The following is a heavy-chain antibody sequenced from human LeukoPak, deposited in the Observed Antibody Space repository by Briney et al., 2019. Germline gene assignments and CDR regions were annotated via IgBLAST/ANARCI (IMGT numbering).Heavy chain of an antibody. CDR2: ISGSGGST. V-gene: IGHV3-23*01. D-gene: IGHD6-19*01. CDR3: AKDSRLHSSGWSFDY. J-gene: IGHJ4*02. CDR1: GFTFSSYA. Sequence: GGSLRLSCAASGFTFSSYAMSWVRQAPGKGLEWVSAISGSGGSTYYADSVKGRFTISRDNSKNTLYLQMNSLRAEDTAVYYCAKDSRLHSSGWSFDYWGQGTLVTVSS.